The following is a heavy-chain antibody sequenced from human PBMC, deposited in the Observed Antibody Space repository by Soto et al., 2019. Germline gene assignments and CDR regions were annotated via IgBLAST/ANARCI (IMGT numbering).Heavy chain of an antibody. Sequence: GGSLRLSCAASGFTFSSYAMSWVRQAPGKGLEWVSAISGSGGSTYYADSVKGRFTISRDNSKNTLYLQMNSLRAEDTAVYYCAKGLMDLDCSSTSCHGGYYFDYWGQGTLVTVSS. D-gene: IGHD2-2*01. CDR1: GFTFSSYA. CDR2: ISGSGGST. J-gene: IGHJ4*02. V-gene: IGHV3-23*01. CDR3: AKGLMDLDCSSTSCHGGYYFDY.